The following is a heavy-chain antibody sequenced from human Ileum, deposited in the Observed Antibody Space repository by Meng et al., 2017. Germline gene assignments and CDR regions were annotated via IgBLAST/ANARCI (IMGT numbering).Heavy chain of an antibody. CDR3: ARHDYGDPTAAFDY. Sequence: QGKLQASGPGLVKPCGTLSRTRAVSGASISTSNLWNWVRQPPGKGLEWIGEIHHSGTTNYNPSLKSRVTISLDKSKNQFSLELRSVTAADTAVYYCARHDYGDPTAAFDYWGQGTLVTVSS. J-gene: IGHJ4*02. CDR2: IHHSGTT. CDR1: GASISTSNL. D-gene: IGHD4-17*01. V-gene: IGHV4-4*02.